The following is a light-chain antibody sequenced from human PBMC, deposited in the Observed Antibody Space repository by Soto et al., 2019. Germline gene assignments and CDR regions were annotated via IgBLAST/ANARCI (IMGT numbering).Light chain of an antibody. CDR1: QSISSY. CDR2: AAS. V-gene: IGKV1-39*01. Sequence: DIQMTQSPSSLSASVGDRVTITCRASQSISSYLNWYQQKPGKAPKLLIYAASSLQSGDPSRFSGSGSGTDFTLTISSLQPEDFATYYCQQSYSTSSITFGQGTRLEIK. CDR3: QQSYSTSSIT. J-gene: IGKJ5*01.